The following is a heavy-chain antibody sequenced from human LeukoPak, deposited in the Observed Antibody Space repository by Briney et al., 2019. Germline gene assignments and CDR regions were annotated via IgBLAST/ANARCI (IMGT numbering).Heavy chain of an antibody. CDR2: IYSGGST. CDR1: GFTVSSNY. J-gene: IGHJ5*02. CDR3: TKSQRGSFDP. D-gene: IGHD1-1*01. V-gene: IGHV3-66*01. Sequence: GGSLRLSCAASGFTVSSNYMSWARQAPGKGLEWISVIYSGGSTSYADSVKGRFTISRDNSKNTLYLQMNSLRAEDTAVYYCTKSQRGSFDPWGQGTLDTVSS.